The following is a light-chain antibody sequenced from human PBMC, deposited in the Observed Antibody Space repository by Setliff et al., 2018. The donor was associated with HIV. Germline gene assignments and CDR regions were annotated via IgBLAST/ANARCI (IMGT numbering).Light chain of an antibody. CDR1: INNIGSYNR. CDR2: EVN. V-gene: IGLV2-23*02. CDR3: CSYAGTDTFVV. J-gene: IGLJ1*01. Sequence: LTQPPSVSGSPGQSIIISCTGTINNIGSYNRVSWYQQRPGTAPKLIIFEVNKRPSGVSNHFSGSKSGSTASLAISGLQADDEGDYYCCSYAGTDTFVVFGTGTKVTV.